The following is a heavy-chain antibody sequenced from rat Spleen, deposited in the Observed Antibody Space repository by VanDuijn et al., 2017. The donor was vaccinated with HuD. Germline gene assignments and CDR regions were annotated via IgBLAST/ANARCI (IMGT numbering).Heavy chain of an antibody. Sequence: EVQMVESGGGLVQPGRSMSLSCAASGFIFSNYYMVWVRQAPTKGLEWVASITTGGAITSYRDSVKGRFTISRDTAKSTLYLQMDSLRSEETATYYCARHGGYGGYPHYFDYWGQGVMVTVSS. J-gene: IGHJ2*01. CDR2: ITTGGAIT. CDR1: GFIFSNYY. D-gene: IGHD1-11*01. V-gene: IGHV5-25*01. CDR3: ARHGGYGGYPHYFDY.